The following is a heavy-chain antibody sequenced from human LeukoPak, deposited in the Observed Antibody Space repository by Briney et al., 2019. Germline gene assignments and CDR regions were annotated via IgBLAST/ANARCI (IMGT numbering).Heavy chain of an antibody. CDR1: GFTVSSNY. Sequence: GGSLRLSCAASGFTVSSNYMSWVRQAPGKGLEWVSVIYRGGSTYYADSVKGRFTVSRHNSKNTLYLQMNSLRAEDTAMYYCARESGLLGDYWGQGTLVTVSS. J-gene: IGHJ4*02. D-gene: IGHD3-22*01. V-gene: IGHV3-53*04. CDR2: IYRGGST. CDR3: ARESGLLGDY.